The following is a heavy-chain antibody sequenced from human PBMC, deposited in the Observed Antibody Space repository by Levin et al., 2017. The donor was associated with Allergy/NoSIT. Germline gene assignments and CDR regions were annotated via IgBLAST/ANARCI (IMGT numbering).Heavy chain of an antibody. CDR3: AREAYYYGSGSYSGTYYYYGMDV. J-gene: IGHJ6*02. V-gene: IGHV1-2*02. CDR1: GYTFTGYY. Sequence: GESLKISCKASGYTFTGYYMHWVRQAPGQGLEWMGWINPNSGGTNYAQKFQGRVTMTRDTSISTAYMELSRLRSDDTAVYYCAREAYYYGSGSYSGTYYYYGMDVWGQGTTVTVSS. D-gene: IGHD3-10*01. CDR2: INPNSGGT.